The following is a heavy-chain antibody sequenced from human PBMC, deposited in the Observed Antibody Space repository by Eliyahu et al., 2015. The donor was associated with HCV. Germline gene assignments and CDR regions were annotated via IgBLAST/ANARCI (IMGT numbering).Heavy chain of an antibody. CDR2: ITGSGDGT. J-gene: IGHJ4*02. CDR1: GFTFSSYG. CDR3: AKDVGGSYSGPFEF. V-gene: IGHV3-23*01. D-gene: IGHD3-10*01. Sequence: EVQLLESGGGLVQPGGSLRLSCGASGFTFSSYGMRWVRQAPGKGLEWVSSITGSGDGTYYEDSVKGRFTVSRDNSKDTLYLQLDSLRAEDTAIYFCAKDVGGSYSGPFEFWGRGTLVTVSS.